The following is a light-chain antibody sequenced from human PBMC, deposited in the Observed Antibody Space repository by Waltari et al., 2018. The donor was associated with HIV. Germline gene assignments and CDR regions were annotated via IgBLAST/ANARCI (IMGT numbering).Light chain of an antibody. V-gene: IGKV1-33*01. J-gene: IGKJ3*01. CDR2: GAS. CDR3: QQFTSLPIT. CDR1: QDIGNH. Sequence: DILMTQPPPSLSASVGGKVTITCRASQDIGNHLSWYRQKSGRAPELLIYGASFLESGVPSKFSGRGSGTTFIFTINSLQPEDSATYYCQQFTSLPITFGPGTTVDIK.